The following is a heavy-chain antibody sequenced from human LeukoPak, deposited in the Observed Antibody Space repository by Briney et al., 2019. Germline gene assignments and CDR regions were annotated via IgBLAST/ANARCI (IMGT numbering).Heavy chain of an antibody. CDR3: ARRSMVRGPKGWFDP. V-gene: IGHV4-34*01. CDR1: GGSFSGYY. D-gene: IGHD3-10*01. Sequence: SETLSLTCAVYGGSFSGYYWSWIRQPPGKGLEWIGEINHSGSTNYNPSLKSRVTISVDTSKNQFSLKLSSVTAADTAVYYCARRSMVRGPKGWFDPWGQGTLVTVSS. J-gene: IGHJ5*02. CDR2: INHSGST.